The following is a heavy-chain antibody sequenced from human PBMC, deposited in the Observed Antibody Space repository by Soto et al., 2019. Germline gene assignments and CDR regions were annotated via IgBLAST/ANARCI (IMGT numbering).Heavy chain of an antibody. D-gene: IGHD6-19*01. V-gene: IGHV4-31*03. CDR3: ARGEAGVAGRLDY. CDR2: IYYIGSA. J-gene: IGHJ4*02. Sequence: QVQLQQSGPGLVKPSQTLSLTCTVSDASISTATFYWIRQLPGEALEWIGYIYYIGSAYYNSSLRSRATLSLATSKSEFSLTLTSLTAADTAVYYCARGEAGVAGRLDYWGQGTPVTVSS. CDR1: DASISTATFY.